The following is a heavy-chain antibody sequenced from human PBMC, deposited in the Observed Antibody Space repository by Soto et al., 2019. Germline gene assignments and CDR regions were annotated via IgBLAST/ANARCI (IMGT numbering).Heavy chain of an antibody. CDR3: AKDLGFSDFDVQY. J-gene: IGHJ4*02. CDR2: IRVNNGDT. CDR1: GYTFTNSG. D-gene: IGHD2-21*02. Sequence: ASVKVSCKASGYTFTNSGFSWVRQAPGQGLEWVGWIRVNNGDTHYAQKLQGRVTMTADTSTSTAFMELRSLRADDTAVYYCAKDLGFSDFDVQYWSQGTLVTVSS. V-gene: IGHV1-18*01.